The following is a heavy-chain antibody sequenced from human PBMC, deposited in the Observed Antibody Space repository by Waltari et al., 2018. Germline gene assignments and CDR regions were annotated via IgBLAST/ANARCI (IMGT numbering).Heavy chain of an antibody. CDR2: ISSSSSYI. CDR3: AGVEMATNRDY. CDR1: GFTFSSYS. Sequence: EVQLVESGGGLVKPGGSLRLSCAASGFTFSSYSMNWVRQAPGKGLEWVSPISSSSSYIDYADSVKGRFTISRDNAKNSRYLQMNSLRAEDTAVYYCAGVEMATNRDYWGQGPLVTVSS. V-gene: IGHV3-21*01. D-gene: IGHD5-12*01. J-gene: IGHJ4*02.